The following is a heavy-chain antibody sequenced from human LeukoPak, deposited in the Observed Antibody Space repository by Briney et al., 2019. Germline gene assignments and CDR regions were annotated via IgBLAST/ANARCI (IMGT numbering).Heavy chain of an antibody. CDR3: ARSRLSGVITPLYY. CDR1: GGSISSTRYY. J-gene: IGHJ4*02. D-gene: IGHD3-3*01. Sequence: SETLSLTCTVSGGSISSTRYYWSWIRHHPGKGLEWIGYISYSGNTDYNPSLKSRVTISLDTSENQFSLRLSSVTAADTAVYYCARSRLSGVITPLYYWGQGTLVVVSS. CDR2: ISYSGNT. V-gene: IGHV4-61*01.